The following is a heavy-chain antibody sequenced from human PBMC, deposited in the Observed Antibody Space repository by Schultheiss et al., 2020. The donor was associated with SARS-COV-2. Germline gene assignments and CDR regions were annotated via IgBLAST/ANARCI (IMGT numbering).Heavy chain of an antibody. CDR1: GFTFSSYG. V-gene: IGHV3-21*04. CDR2: ISSSSSYI. D-gene: IGHD2-2*01. CDR3: AKDDCSSTSCDAFDI. Sequence: GGSLRLSCAASGFTFSSYGMHWVRQAPGKGLEWVSSISSSSSYIYYADSVKGRFTISRDNAKNSLYLQMNSLRAEDTALYYCAKDDCSSTSCDAFDIWGQGTMVTVSS. J-gene: IGHJ3*02.